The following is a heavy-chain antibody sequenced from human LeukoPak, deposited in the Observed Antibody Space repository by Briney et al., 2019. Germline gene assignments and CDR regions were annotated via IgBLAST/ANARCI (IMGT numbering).Heavy chain of an antibody. J-gene: IGHJ3*02. CDR1: GGSISSYY. D-gene: IGHD2-15*01. Sequence: SETLSLTCTVSGGSISSYYWSWIRQPPGKGLEWIGYIYYSGSTNYSPSLKSRVTISVDTSKNQFSLKLSSVTAADTAVYYCAREYCSGGSCYSVAFDIWGQGTMVTVSS. CDR2: IYYSGST. CDR3: AREYCSGGSCYSVAFDI. V-gene: IGHV4-59*01.